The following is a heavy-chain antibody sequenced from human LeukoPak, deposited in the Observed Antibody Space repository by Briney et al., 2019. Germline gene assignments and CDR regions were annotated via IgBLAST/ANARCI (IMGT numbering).Heavy chain of an antibody. V-gene: IGHV3-53*01. J-gene: IGHJ2*01. CDR2: LYSGGDT. CDR1: GFSVGTKY. D-gene: IGHD3-10*01. Sequence: GGSLRLSCAASGFSVGTKYMNWVRQAPGKGLEWISILYSGGDTYYADSVEGRFTISRDNSRNTLSLQMNSLGVEDTAVYYCARVGDHYHWNFDLWGRGTLVTVSS. CDR3: ARVGDHYHWNFDL.